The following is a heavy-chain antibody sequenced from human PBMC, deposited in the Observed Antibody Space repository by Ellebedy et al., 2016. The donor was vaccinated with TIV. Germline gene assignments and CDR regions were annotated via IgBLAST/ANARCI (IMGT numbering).Heavy chain of an antibody. CDR3: VRFGPISGGQSSYFDC. Sequence: GESLKISXLASGFSLSGYALHWVRQASGKGLEWVGRVRTKANSYATTYAPSLEGRFTISRDDSKNTTYLQMNSLKTEDTAMYYCVRFGPISGGQSSYFDCWGRGSLVTVSS. CDR1: GFSLSGYA. J-gene: IGHJ4*02. V-gene: IGHV3-73*01. D-gene: IGHD4-23*01. CDR2: VRTKANSYAT.